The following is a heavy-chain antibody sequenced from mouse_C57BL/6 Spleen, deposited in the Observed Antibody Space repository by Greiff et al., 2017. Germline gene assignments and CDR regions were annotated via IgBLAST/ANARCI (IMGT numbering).Heavy chain of an antibody. J-gene: IGHJ4*01. V-gene: IGHV1-61*01. CDR1: GYTFTSYW. CDR2: IYPSDSET. CDR3: ARSYYNGISCNDMDY. Sequence: VQLQQPGAELVRPGASVKLSCKASGYTFTSYWMAWVKQRPGQGLEWIGNIYPSDSETNYNQKFKDKATLTVDKSSSTAYMQLSSLTSEDSAVYYCARSYYNGISCNDMDYWGQGTSVTVSS. D-gene: IGHD1-1*01.